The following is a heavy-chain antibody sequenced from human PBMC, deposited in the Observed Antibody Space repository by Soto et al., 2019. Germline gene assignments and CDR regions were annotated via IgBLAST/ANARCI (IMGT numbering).Heavy chain of an antibody. Sequence: PSETLYLTCTVSGGSISSGGYYWSWIRQHPGKGLEWIGYIYYSGSTYYNPSLKSRVTISVDTSKNKFSLKLSSVTAADTAVYYCSLVLLAYYFGSGYYYYMDVLGKGTTVTVSS. V-gene: IGHV4-31*03. CDR2: IYYSGST. J-gene: IGHJ6*03. CDR3: SLVLLAYYFGSGYYYYMDV. D-gene: IGHD3-10*01. CDR1: GGSISSGGYY.